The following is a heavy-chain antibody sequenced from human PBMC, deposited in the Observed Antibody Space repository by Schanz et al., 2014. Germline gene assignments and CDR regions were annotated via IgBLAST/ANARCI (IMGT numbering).Heavy chain of an antibody. D-gene: IGHD3-9*01. Sequence: QIQLVQSGPEVKKPGATVKVSCKASGYIFINSGISWVRQAPGQGLEWVGWISVYTGNTKYGQKVQGRVTMTADTFTNTAYMELRSLRSDDTAVYYCAKAEYDILTDSYSRLDPWGQGTLVTVSS. CDR1: GYIFINSG. J-gene: IGHJ5*02. CDR2: ISVYTGNT. V-gene: IGHV1-18*01. CDR3: AKAEYDILTDSYSRLDP.